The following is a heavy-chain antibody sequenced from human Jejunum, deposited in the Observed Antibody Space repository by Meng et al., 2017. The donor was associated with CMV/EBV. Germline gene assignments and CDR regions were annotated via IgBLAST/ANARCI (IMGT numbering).Heavy chain of an antibody. D-gene: IGHD5-18*01. CDR1: GFTVSNSY. CDR3: AREGTTLVTYDY. V-gene: IGHV3-66*01. J-gene: IGHJ4*02. Sequence: VQLVESGGGLVQPGGSLRLSCAASGFTVSNSYMSWVRQAPGKGLGWVSVIYGGGSTYYADSVKGRFTISRDSSKNTLYLQMNSLRAEDTAVYYCAREGTTLVTYDYWGQGTLVTVSS. CDR2: IYGGGST.